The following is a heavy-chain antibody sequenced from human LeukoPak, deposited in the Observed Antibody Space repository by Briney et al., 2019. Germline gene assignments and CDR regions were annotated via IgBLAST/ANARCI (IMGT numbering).Heavy chain of an antibody. CDR1: GFTFSSYA. J-gene: IGHJ4*02. D-gene: IGHD6-6*01. V-gene: IGHV3-23*01. CDR3: AKFGAALPQKRLGTNTFDY. Sequence: GGSLRLSCAASGFTFSSYAMSWVRQAPGKGLEWVSAVSGSAGSTYYADSVKGRFTISRDNSKNTLYLQMNSLRAEDTAVYYCAKFGAALPQKRLGTNTFDYWGQGTLVTVSS. CDR2: VSGSAGST.